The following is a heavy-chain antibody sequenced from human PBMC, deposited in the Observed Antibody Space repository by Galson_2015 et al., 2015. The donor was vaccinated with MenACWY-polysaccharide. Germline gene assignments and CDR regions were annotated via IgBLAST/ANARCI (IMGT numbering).Heavy chain of an antibody. Sequence: SLRLSCAASGSRFSNSGMHWVRQAPGMQLEWVAVIQYDGSNKVYADSVKGRFTISRDNSKNTVFLEMNTLGVEDTAVYYCAREGSRIVFHAFDIWGQGTMVTVSS. D-gene: IGHD2-2*01. CDR1: GSRFSNSG. V-gene: IGHV3-33*01. J-gene: IGHJ3*02. CDR2: IQYDGSNK. CDR3: AREGSRIVFHAFDI.